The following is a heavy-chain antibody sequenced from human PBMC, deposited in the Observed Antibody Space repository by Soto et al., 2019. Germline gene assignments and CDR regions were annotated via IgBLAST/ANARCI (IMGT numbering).Heavy chain of an antibody. J-gene: IGHJ6*02. Sequence: PSETLSLTCTVSGGSISSGDYYWNWIRQPPGKGPEWIGYIYYSGSTYYNPSLKSRVTISVDTSKNQFSLKLSSVTAADTAVYYCARDRSGSYYGMDVWGQGTTVTVSS. D-gene: IGHD1-26*01. CDR2: IYYSGST. CDR1: GGSISSGDYY. CDR3: ARDRSGSYYGMDV. V-gene: IGHV4-30-4*01.